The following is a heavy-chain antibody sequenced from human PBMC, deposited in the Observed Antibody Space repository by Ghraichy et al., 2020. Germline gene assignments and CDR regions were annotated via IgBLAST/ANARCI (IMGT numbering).Heavy chain of an antibody. D-gene: IGHD3-3*01. CDR3: VRDGDHYDFDY. J-gene: IGHJ4*02. CDR1: GFTFNTCW. V-gene: IGHV3-74*01. Sequence: LNISCAASGFTFNTCWMHWVRQAPGKGLVWVSRIKSDGYSTSYADSVKGRFTISRDNAKNTLYLQMNSLRADDTAVYFCVRDGDHYDFDYWGQGILVTVSS. CDR2: IKSDGYST.